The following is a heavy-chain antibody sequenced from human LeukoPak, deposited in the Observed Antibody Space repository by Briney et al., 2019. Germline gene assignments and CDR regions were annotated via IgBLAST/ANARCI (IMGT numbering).Heavy chain of an antibody. D-gene: IGHD1-26*01. Sequence: GRSLRLSCVASGFTFSSYGMHWVRQAPGKGLEWVAVISKDGSDKYYADSVKGRFTISRDNSKNTLYLQMNSLRAEDTAVYYCANKASGGSYSAYGGQGTLVTVSA. CDR1: GFTFSSYG. J-gene: IGHJ4*02. CDR2: ISKDGSDK. CDR3: ANKASGGSYSAY. V-gene: IGHV3-30*18.